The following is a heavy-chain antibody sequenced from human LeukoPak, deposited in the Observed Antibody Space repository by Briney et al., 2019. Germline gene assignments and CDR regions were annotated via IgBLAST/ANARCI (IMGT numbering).Heavy chain of an antibody. V-gene: IGHV3-23*01. Sequence: PGGSLRLSCAASGFIFSNYALNWVRQAPGKGLECGSDISRSGGTTYYTDSVKGRFTISRDNSKNTLYLQMNSLRAEDTAVYYCAKRVAASGPYFDYWGQGTLVTVSS. CDR2: ISRSGGTT. CDR3: AKRVAASGPYFDY. D-gene: IGHD6-13*01. J-gene: IGHJ4*02. CDR1: GFIFSNYA.